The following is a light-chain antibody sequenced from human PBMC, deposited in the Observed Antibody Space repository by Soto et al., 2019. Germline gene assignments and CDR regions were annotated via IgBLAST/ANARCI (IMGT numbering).Light chain of an antibody. CDR2: SNN. CDR1: SSNIGAPYD. Sequence: QSVLTQPPSVSGAPGQGVTISCTGSSSNIGAPYDVHWYQHLPGTAPKLLIYSNNERPSGVPDRFSGSKSGTSASLAISGLQSGDEADYYCAAWDDSLNGVIFGGGTKVTVL. V-gene: IGLV1-40*01. J-gene: IGLJ2*01. CDR3: AAWDDSLNGVI.